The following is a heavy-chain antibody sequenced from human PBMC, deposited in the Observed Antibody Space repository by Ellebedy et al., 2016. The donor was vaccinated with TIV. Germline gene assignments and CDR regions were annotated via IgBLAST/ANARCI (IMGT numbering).Heavy chain of an antibody. CDR2: IHHSGST. J-gene: IGHJ4*02. D-gene: IGHD6-13*01. Sequence: SETLSLTCAVSGGSISSSNWWGWVRQPPGTGLEWIGEIHHSGSTTFNPSLQSRVTMSIDKSNNQLSLKLNSVTAADTAVYYCARLASSWSPQSYYFDYWGQGTLVTVSS. CDR1: GGSISSSNW. CDR3: ARLASSWSPQSYYFDY. V-gene: IGHV4-4*02.